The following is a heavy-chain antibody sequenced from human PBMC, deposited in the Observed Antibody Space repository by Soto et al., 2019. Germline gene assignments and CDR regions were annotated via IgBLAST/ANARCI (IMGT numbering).Heavy chain of an antibody. CDR2: ISRSSSVI. CDR1: GSTFSSHR. D-gene: IGHD6-6*01. Sequence: GGSLRLSCAASGSTFSSHRMNRVRQAPGKGLEWVSYISRSSSVIYYADSVKGRFTISRDNAKNSLYLQMNSLRDDDTAVYYWAGGVYSTSPYYSYFMDVWGKGTTVTVSS. CDR3: AGGVYSTSPYYSYFMDV. V-gene: IGHV3-48*02. J-gene: IGHJ6*03.